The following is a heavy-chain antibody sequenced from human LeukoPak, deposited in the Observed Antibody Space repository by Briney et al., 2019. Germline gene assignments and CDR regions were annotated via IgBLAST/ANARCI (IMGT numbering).Heavy chain of an antibody. CDR2: ISPVSSYT. Sequence: GGSLRLSCLASGFSFNSYTMNWVREAPGEGLEWVSTISPVSSYTWYAESVKGRFTISRDNPKNSLYLQMDSLRAEDTAVYYCVRDVSRRIGMDVWGQGTTVTVSS. V-gene: IGHV3-21*01. D-gene: IGHD2/OR15-2a*01. CDR1: GFSFNSYT. J-gene: IGHJ6*02. CDR3: VRDVSRRIGMDV.